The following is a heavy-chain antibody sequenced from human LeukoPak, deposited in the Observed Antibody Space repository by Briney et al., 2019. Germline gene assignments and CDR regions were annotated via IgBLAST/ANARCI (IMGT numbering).Heavy chain of an antibody. CDR1: GFIFSSFW. V-gene: IGHV3-74*01. CDR2: ISDGRTT. D-gene: IGHD3-3*01. Sequence: GGSLRLSCAASGFIFSSFWMHWVRQVPGKGLVWVSHISDGRTTDYADSVRGRFTISRDNAKNTLYLQMNRLTVEDTAVYYFARDLLGVGKDYWGQGTLVTVSS. CDR3: ARDLLGVGKDY. J-gene: IGHJ4*02.